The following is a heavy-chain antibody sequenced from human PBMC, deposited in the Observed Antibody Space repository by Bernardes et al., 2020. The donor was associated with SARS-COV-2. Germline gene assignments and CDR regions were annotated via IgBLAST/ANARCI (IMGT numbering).Heavy chain of an antibody. J-gene: IGHJ6*02. Sequence: GFLRLSCAASGFTFSRYSMTWVRQAPGKWLESVSSISSSSSDIYYVDSVKGRSTISRDNAKNSLYLQMTSLRAADTAVYYCARDRSDNWNPVITHDYYYGMDVWGQGTTVTVSS. CDR3: ARDRSDNWNPVITHDYYYGMDV. V-gene: IGHV3-21*01. CDR1: GFTFSRYS. CDR2: ISSSSSDI. D-gene: IGHD1-20*01.